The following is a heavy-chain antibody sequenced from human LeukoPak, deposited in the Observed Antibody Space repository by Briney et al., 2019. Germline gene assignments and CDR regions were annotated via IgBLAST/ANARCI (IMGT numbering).Heavy chain of an antibody. CDR3: ARDSSRSRSGWRKNDY. CDR1: GGSISSYY. D-gene: IGHD6-19*01. J-gene: IGHJ4*02. Sequence: SETLSLTCTVSGGSISSYYWSWIRQPPGKGLEWIGYIYYSGSTNYNPSLKSRVTISVDTSKNQFSLKLSSVTAADTAVYYCARDSSRSRSGWRKNDYWGQGTLVTVSS. V-gene: IGHV4-59*01. CDR2: IYYSGST.